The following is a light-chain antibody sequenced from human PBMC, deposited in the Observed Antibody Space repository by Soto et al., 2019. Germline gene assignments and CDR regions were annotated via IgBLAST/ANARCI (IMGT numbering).Light chain of an antibody. J-gene: IGLJ3*02. V-gene: IGLV2-11*01. CDR1: SSDVGVYNF. Sequence: QSVLTQPRSVSGSPGQSVAISCTGTSSDVGVYNFVSWYQQRPGNTPKLIIYDVSKRPSGVPDRFSGSKSGNTATLTISGLQAEDEAEYYCCSYAGTYTLWVFGGGTKVTVL. CDR2: DVS. CDR3: CSYAGTYTLWV.